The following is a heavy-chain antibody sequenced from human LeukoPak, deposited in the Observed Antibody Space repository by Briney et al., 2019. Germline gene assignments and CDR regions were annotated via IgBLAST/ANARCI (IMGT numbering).Heavy chain of an antibody. Sequence: PGGSLRLSCAASGFTVSSNYMSWVRQAPGKGLEWVSVIYSGGSTYYADSVKGRFTISRDNSKNTLYLQMNSLRVEDTALYYCAGSYYYVSGNYYNGMDVWGQGTTVTVPS. V-gene: IGHV3-53*01. CDR3: AGSYYYVSGNYYNGMDV. J-gene: IGHJ6*02. D-gene: IGHD3-10*01. CDR1: GFTVSSNY. CDR2: IYSGGST.